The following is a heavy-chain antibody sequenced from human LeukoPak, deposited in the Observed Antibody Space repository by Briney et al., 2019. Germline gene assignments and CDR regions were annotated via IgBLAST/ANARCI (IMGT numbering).Heavy chain of an antibody. CDR3: AREYQLLGTVYNYFDP. D-gene: IGHD2-2*01. CDR2: MNPNSGNT. CDR1: GYTFTSYD. V-gene: IGHV1-8*01. J-gene: IGHJ5*02. Sequence: ASVKVSCKASGYTFTSYDINWVRQATGQGLEWMGWMNPNSGNTGYAQKFQGRVTMTRNTSISTAYMELTSLRSEDTAVYYCAREYQLLGTVYNYFDPWGQGTLVTVSS.